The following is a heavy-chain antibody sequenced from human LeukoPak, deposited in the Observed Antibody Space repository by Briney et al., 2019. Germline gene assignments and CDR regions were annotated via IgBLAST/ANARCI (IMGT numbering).Heavy chain of an antibody. CDR3: ARGYPLDWNYFDY. J-gene: IGHJ4*02. V-gene: IGHV1-69*04. D-gene: IGHD3/OR15-3a*01. Sequence: SVKVSCKASGGTFSSYAISWVRQAPGQGLEWMGRIIPILGIANYAQRFQGRVTITADKSTSTAYMELSSLRSEDTAVYYCARGYPLDWNYFDYWGQGTLVTVSS. CDR1: GGTFSSYA. CDR2: IIPILGIA.